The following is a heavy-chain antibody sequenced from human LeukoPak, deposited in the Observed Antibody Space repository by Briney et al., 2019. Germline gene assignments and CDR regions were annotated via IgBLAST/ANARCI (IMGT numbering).Heavy chain of an antibody. D-gene: IGHD4/OR15-4a*01. V-gene: IGHV1-18*01. CDR2: ISTYNGNT. CDR3: ARDHMVRSLSGTLDF. J-gene: IGHJ4*02. Sequence: ASVKVSCKASGYTFSTYVIIWVRQAPGQGLEWMRWISTYNGNTNYAQKFQGRVTMTTDTSTSTAYVELRGLRSDDTAVYYCARDHMVRSLSGTLDFWGQGTLVTLSS. CDR1: GYTFSTYV.